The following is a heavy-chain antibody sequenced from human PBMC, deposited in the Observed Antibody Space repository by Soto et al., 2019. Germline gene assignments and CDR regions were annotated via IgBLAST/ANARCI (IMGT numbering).Heavy chain of an antibody. CDR3: TRRPFDGDTYYYGMDV. D-gene: IGHD4-17*01. CDR1: GFTFGDYA. CDR2: IRSKAYGGTT. J-gene: IGHJ6*02. V-gene: IGHV3-49*03. Sequence: GGSLRLSCTASGFTFGDYAMSWFRQAPGKGLEWVGFIRSKAYGGTTEYAASVKGRFTISRDDSKSIAYLQMNSLKTEDTAVYYCTRRPFDGDTYYYGMDVWGQGTTVTVSS.